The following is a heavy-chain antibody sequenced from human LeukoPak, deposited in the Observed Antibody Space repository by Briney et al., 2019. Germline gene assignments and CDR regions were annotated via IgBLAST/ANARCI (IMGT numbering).Heavy chain of an antibody. Sequence: SETLSLTCAVSGGSISSSSYYWGWMRQPPGKGLEWIGSIQTPGKGLEWIGSIYYSGSTYYNPSLKSRVTISVDTSKNQFSLKLSSVTAADTAVYYCARGVGYDPLGYWGQGTLVTVSS. V-gene: IGHV4-39*07. J-gene: IGHJ4*02. CDR2: IYYSGST. CDR1: GGSISSSSYY. CDR3: ARGVGYDPLGY. D-gene: IGHD5-12*01.